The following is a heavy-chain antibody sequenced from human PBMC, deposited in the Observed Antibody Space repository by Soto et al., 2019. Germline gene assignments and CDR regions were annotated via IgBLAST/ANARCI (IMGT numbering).Heavy chain of an antibody. J-gene: IGHJ6*02. Sequence: QVQLVESGGGVVQPGKSLRLSCAASGFTFSGYTIHWVRQAPGKGLEWVAVIPYDGSNKSYADSVKGRFPISRGTSNDTLHLQMNSLTAEDTAVYYCAKDLSGSFTMDVWGQGTTVTVSS. CDR3: AKDLSGSFTMDV. D-gene: IGHD1-26*01. CDR1: GFTFSGYT. CDR2: IPYDGSNK. V-gene: IGHV3-30-3*01.